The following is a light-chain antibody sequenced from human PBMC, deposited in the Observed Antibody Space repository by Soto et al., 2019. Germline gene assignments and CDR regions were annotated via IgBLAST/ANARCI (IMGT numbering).Light chain of an antibody. CDR3: QQLGGYPIT. V-gene: IGKV1-9*01. Sequence: IQLTQSPSSLSASVGDRVTITCRASQGVGSYLAWYQQKPGKAPKLLISGASTLRSGVPSRFSGSGSGTDFTLTISSLQPEDFATYYCQQLGGYPITFGQGTRLEVQ. J-gene: IGKJ5*01. CDR1: QGVGSY. CDR2: GAS.